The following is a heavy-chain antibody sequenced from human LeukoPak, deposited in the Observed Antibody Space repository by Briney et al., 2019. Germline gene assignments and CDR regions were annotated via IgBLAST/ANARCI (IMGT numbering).Heavy chain of an antibody. CDR2: INPNSGGT. Sequence: ASVKVSCKASGYTFTGYYMHWVRQAPGQGLEWMGWINPNSGGTNYAQKFQGRVTMTRDTSISTAYMELSRLRSDDTAIYYCAKVPYGDYYYYMDVWGKGTTVTISS. D-gene: IGHD4-17*01. CDR3: AKVPYGDYYYYMDV. CDR1: GYTFTGYY. J-gene: IGHJ6*03. V-gene: IGHV1-2*02.